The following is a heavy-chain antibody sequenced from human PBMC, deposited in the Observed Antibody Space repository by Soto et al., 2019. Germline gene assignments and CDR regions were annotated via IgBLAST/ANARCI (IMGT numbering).Heavy chain of an antibody. CDR1: GGSFSGYS. CDR2: INHSGST. CDR3: ARDKLTGISDY. D-gene: IGHD2-8*02. J-gene: IGHJ4*02. Sequence: QVQLQQWGAGLLKPSETLSLTCAVYGGSFSGYSWTWIRQPPGTGLEWIGEINHSGSTNYNPSLKSRVTIPVDTAKNQFSLKLTSVPAADTAVYYCARDKLTGISDYWGQGTLVTVSS. V-gene: IGHV4-34*01.